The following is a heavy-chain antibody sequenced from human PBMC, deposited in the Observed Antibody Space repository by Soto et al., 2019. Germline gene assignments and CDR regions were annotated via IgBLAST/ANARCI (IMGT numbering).Heavy chain of an antibody. Sequence: QVQLQQWGAGLLKPSETLSLSCAVYGGYFNDNYYTWFRQPPGQGLEWIGEISRSGTTKYIPSPKSRASLSSDTSKTQVSLKVTSVIAADTAVYYCATSLWFGTQVELWGQGALVTVSS. CDR1: GGYFNDNY. CDR2: ISRSGTT. V-gene: IGHV4-34*01. D-gene: IGHD3-10*01. J-gene: IGHJ5*02. CDR3: ATSLWFGTQVEL.